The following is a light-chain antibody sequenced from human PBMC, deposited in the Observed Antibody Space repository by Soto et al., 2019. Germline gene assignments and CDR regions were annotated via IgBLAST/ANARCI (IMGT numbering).Light chain of an antibody. CDR1: QDISNY. V-gene: IGKV1-33*01. Sequence: DIQMTQSPSSLSASVGDRVTITCQASQDISNYLNWYQQKPGKAPKLLIYDASNLETGVPSRFSGSGSGTDFIFTISSLQPEDFATYVPYPFGQGTRLEIK. CDR3: YP. CDR2: DAS. J-gene: IGKJ5*01.